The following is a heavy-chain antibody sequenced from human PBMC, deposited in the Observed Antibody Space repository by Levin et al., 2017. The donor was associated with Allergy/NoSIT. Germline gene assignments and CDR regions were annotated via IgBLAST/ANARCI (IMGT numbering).Heavy chain of an antibody. D-gene: IGHD7-27*01. Sequence: GGSLRLSCAASGFDFSSYNMNWVRQAPGKGLEWVSSVSSSSTYTHYADSVKGRFTVSSDNAKKSLYLLMNSLRVEDTAVYYCASGGWGSTFDIWGQGTTVTVSS. CDR1: GFDFSSYN. V-gene: IGHV3-21*01. CDR3: ASGGWGSTFDI. CDR2: VSSSSTYT. J-gene: IGHJ3*02.